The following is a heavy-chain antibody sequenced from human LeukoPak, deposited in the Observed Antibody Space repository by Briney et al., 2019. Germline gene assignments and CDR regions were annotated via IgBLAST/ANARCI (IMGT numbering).Heavy chain of an antibody. V-gene: IGHV3-15*01. CDR2: IKGTSAGGAT. CDR3: TTVTHFNL. J-gene: IGHJ1*01. CDR1: DGC. Sequence: DGCWSWIRQPPGKGLEWVGRIKGTSAGGATDYAAPVKGRFTISKDDSKSTLYLQMNSLNTEDTAVYYCTTVTHFNLGGQGTLVTVSS. D-gene: IGHD3-3*02.